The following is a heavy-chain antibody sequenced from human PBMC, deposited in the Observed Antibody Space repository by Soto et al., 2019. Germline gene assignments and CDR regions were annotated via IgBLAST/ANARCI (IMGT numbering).Heavy chain of an antibody. Sequence: QVQLVQSGAEVKKPGASVKVSCKASGYTFTSYDINWVRQATGQGLEWMGWMNPNSGNKGYAQKFQGRVTMTRNTSISTAYMELSSLRSEGTAVYYCARGSAMNGYDLGLDAFDIWGQGTMVTLSS. CDR3: ARGSAMNGYDLGLDAFDI. D-gene: IGHD3-3*01. CDR1: GYTFTSYD. V-gene: IGHV1-8*01. J-gene: IGHJ3*02. CDR2: MNPNSGNK.